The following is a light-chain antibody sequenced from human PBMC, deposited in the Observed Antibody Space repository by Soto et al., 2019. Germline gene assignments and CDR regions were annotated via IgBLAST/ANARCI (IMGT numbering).Light chain of an antibody. CDR1: QGISNY. Sequence: DIQMTQSPSSLSASVGDRVTITCRARQGISNYLAWYHQKPWKVSKLLIYAASTLQSGVPSRISGSGSGTYVTITISSRQPDDVATCDGQQYNISPLTGAPGPKVDI. J-gene: IGKJ3*01. V-gene: IGKV1-27*01. CDR3: QQYNISPLT. CDR2: AAS.